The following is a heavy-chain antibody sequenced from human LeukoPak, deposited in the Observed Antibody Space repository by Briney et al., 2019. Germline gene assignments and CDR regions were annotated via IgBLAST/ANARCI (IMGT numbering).Heavy chain of an antibody. J-gene: IGHJ4*02. Sequence: PGGSLRLSCAASGFTFDDYAMHWVRHAPGKGLEWVSGISYNSGSIRYADSVKGRFTISRDNAKNSLYLQMNSLRAEDTALYYCAKASSYDFWSGYYGNDYWGQGTLVTVSS. CDR2: ISYNSGSI. D-gene: IGHD3-3*01. V-gene: IGHV3-9*01. CDR1: GFTFDDYA. CDR3: AKASSYDFWSGYYGNDY.